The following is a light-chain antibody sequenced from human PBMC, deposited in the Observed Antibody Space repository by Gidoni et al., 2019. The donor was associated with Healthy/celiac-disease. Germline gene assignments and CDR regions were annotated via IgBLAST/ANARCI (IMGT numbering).Light chain of an antibody. Sequence: GDRVTITCRASQSISSYLNWYQQKPGKAPKLLIYAASSLQSGVPSRFSGSGSGTDFTLTISSLQPEDFATYYCQQSYSTPLITFGQGHDWRLN. CDR2: AAS. J-gene: IGKJ5*01. CDR1: QSISSY. CDR3: QQSYSTPLIT. V-gene: IGKV1-39*01.